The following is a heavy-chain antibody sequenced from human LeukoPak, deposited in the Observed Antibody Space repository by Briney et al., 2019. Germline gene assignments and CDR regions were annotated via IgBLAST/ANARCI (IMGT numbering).Heavy chain of an antibody. V-gene: IGHV1-2*02. CDR2: INPNSGGT. CDR1: GYTFTGYY. Sequence: ASVKVSCKASGYTFTGYYMHWVRQAPGQGLEWMGWINPNSGGTNYAQKFQGRVTMTRDTSISTAYMELGRLRSDDTAVYYCARVRRERFLEWSERIIDYWGQGTLVTVSS. D-gene: IGHD3-3*01. CDR3: ARVRRERFLEWSERIIDY. J-gene: IGHJ4*02.